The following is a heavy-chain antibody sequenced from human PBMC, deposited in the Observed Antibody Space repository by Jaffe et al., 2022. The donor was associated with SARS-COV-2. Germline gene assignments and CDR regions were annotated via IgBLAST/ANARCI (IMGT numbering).Heavy chain of an antibody. J-gene: IGHJ4*02. Sequence: EVQLLESGGGLVQPGGSLRVSCVASGFIFSNYAMSWVRQAPGKGLEWVSGIHGGGDGAYYADSVKGRFTISRDNSKSTLYLQMNSLRAEDTATYYCVKDGIPYNGVWDFFDLWGQGTLVTVSS. D-gene: IGHD2-8*01. CDR3: VKDGIPYNGVWDFFDL. V-gene: IGHV3-23*01. CDR1: GFIFSNYA. CDR2: IHGGGDGA.